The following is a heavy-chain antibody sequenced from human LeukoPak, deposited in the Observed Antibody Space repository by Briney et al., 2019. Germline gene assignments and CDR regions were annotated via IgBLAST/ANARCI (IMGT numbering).Heavy chain of an antibody. D-gene: IGHD6-19*01. CDR1: GFTFSSYW. CDR3: AKRGAVAGYFDY. CDR2: ISGSGGFT. V-gene: IGHV3-23*01. J-gene: IGHJ4*02. Sequence: GGSLRLSCAASGFTFSSYWMSWVRQAPGKGLEWVSAISGSGGFTYYADSVKGRFTISRDNSKNTLYLQMNSLRAEDTAVYYCAKRGAVAGYFDYWGQGTLVTVSS.